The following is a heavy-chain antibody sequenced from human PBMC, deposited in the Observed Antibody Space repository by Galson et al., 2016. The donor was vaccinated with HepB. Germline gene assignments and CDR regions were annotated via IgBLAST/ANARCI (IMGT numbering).Heavy chain of an antibody. D-gene: IGHD3-3*01. CDR1: GYTFTTYG. J-gene: IGHJ4*02. Sequence: QSGAEVKEPGESLKISCKASGYTFTTYGIAWVRQAPGQGLEWMGWINPNDGNRNYAQKFQGRVTMTTDTSTGTAYMELRSLRSDDTAVYYCARDTSFLVGDSWDQGAPVTVSS. V-gene: IGHV1-18*01. CDR3: ARDTSFLVGDS. CDR2: INPNDGNR.